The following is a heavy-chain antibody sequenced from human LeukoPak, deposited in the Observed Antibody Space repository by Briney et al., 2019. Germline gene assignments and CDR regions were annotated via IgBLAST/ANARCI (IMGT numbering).Heavy chain of an antibody. Sequence: PSETLSLTCTVSGGSVSSGSYYWSWIRQPPGKGLEWIGYIYYSGSTNYNPSLKSRVTISVDTSKNQFSLKLSSVTAADTAVYYCARAVVADSSSWIYYYYYGMDVWGQGTTVTVSS. CDR1: GGSVSSGSYY. J-gene: IGHJ6*02. CDR3: ARAVVADSSSWIYYYYYGMDV. CDR2: IYYSGST. V-gene: IGHV4-61*01. D-gene: IGHD6-13*01.